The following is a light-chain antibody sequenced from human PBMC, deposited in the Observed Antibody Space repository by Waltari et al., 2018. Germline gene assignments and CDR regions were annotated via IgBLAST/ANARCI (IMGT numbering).Light chain of an antibody. CDR2: DVS. Sequence: QSALTQPPSVSGSPGQSVTISCTVTSSHFGSYNRVSWYQQPPGTAPKLIFYDVSDRPSGVPDRFSGSKSGNTASLTISGLQTEDEADYYCSLYTSSSTWVFGGGTK. CDR3: SLYTSSSTWV. CDR1: SSHFGSYNR. J-gene: IGLJ3*02. V-gene: IGLV2-18*01.